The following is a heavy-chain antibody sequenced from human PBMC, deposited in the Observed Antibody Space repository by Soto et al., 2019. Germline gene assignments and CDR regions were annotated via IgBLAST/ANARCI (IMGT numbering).Heavy chain of an antibody. CDR2: IDPSDSYT. J-gene: IGHJ6*02. CDR3: ATPWGRGAHGTDV. D-gene: IGHD3-16*01. V-gene: IGHV5-10-1*01. CDR1: GYSFTSYW. Sequence: PGESRKISCKGSGYSFTSYWISWVRQMPGKGQERMGRIDPSDSYTNYSPSFQVHITISADKSISTAYLQWSSLKASDTAMYYCATPWGRGAHGTDVWGQGTTVTVSS.